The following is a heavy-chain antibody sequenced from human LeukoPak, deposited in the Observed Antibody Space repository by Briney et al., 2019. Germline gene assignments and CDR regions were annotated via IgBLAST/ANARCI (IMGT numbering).Heavy chain of an antibody. V-gene: IGHV3-9*01. CDR3: AKDSYDSSGNWYFDL. D-gene: IGHD3-22*01. J-gene: IGHJ2*01. CDR2: ISWNSGSI. CDR1: GFTFDDYA. Sequence: PGRSLRLSCAASGFTFDDYAMHWVRQAPGKGLEWVSGISWNSGSIGYADSVKGRFTISRDNAKNSLYLQMNSLRAEDTALYYCAKDSYDSSGNWYFDLWGRGTLVTVSS.